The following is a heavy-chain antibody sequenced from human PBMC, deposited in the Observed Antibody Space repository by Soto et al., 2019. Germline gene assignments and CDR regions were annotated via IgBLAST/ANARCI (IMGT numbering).Heavy chain of an antibody. V-gene: IGHV4-39*01. Sequence: QLQLQESGPGLVKPSETLSLTCTVSGGSISSSSYYWGWIRHPPRKGLEWIGRIYYSGSTYYNPALKSRVTRSVDTSKNHFSLKLSSVTAADTAVYSCARLRYSSNGNRAFDIWGQGTMVTVSS. CDR1: GGSISSSSYY. J-gene: IGHJ3*02. CDR3: ARLRYSSNGNRAFDI. D-gene: IGHD6-13*01. CDR2: IYYSGST.